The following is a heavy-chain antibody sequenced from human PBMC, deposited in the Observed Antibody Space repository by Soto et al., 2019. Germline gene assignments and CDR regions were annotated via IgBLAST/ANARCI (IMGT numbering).Heavy chain of an antibody. Sequence: EVQLLESGGGLVQPGESLRLSCAASGFTFSDDAMSWVRQAPGKGLEWVSGINDNGDTTHYADSVKGRFNISRDNTWNTMYLQMSILRGEDTAVYYCATGRWYCRGGSCHFDYWGQGTLVTVSS. CDR2: INDNGDTT. V-gene: IGHV3-23*01. CDR1: GFTFSDDA. CDR3: ATGRWYCRGGSCHFDY. J-gene: IGHJ4*02. D-gene: IGHD2-15*01.